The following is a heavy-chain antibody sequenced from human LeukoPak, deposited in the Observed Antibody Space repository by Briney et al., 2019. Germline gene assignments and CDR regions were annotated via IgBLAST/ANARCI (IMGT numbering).Heavy chain of an antibody. Sequence: GGSLRLSCAASGFTFSSYGMHWVRQAPGKGLEWVAFIRYDGSNKYYAYSVKGRFTISRDNSKNTLYLQMNSLRAEDTAVYYCAKRDCSGGSCYGGNWFDPWGQGTLVTVSS. CDR3: AKRDCSGGSCYGGNWFDP. D-gene: IGHD2-15*01. CDR2: IRYDGSNK. J-gene: IGHJ5*02. CDR1: GFTFSSYG. V-gene: IGHV3-30*02.